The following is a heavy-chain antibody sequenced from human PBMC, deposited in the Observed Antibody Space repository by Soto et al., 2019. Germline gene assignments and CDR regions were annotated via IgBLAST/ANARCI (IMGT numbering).Heavy chain of an antibody. V-gene: IGHV4-39*01. Sequence: PSETLSLTCTVSGGSISSSSYYWGWIRQPQGKGLEWIGSIYYSGSTYYNPSLKSRVTISVDTSKNQFSLKLSSVTAADTAVYYCARYSYGGVIDYWGQGTLVTVSS. CDR3: ARYSYGGVIDY. CDR2: IYYSGST. D-gene: IGHD5-18*01. CDR1: GGSISSSSYY. J-gene: IGHJ4*02.